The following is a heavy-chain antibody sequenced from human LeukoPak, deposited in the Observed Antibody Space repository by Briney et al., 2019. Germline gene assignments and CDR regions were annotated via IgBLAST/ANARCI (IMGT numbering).Heavy chain of an antibody. CDR2: IGDNGDKT. Sequence: PGGSLRLSCAASGFIFSNYAMSWVRQTPGKGLEWVSAIGDNGDKTYYTESVKGRFSISRDNSKKTLYLQVNSLRAEDTAEYYCAKETVAVGGFVTIDYWGQGTLVTVSS. D-gene: IGHD2-21*01. CDR1: GFIFSNYA. V-gene: IGHV3-23*01. J-gene: IGHJ4*02. CDR3: AKETVAVGGFVTIDY.